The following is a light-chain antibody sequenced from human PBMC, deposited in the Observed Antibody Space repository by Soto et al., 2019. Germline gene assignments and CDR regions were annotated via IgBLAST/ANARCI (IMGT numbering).Light chain of an antibody. CDR1: NIGIKS. CDR2: DDS. Sequence: VLTQPPSVSVAPGQTARITCGGNNIGIKSVHWYQQKPGQAPVLVVYDDSDRPSGIPERFSGSNAGNTASLTISRVEAGDEADYYCQVWDSSSDHHVVFGGATKVTVL. V-gene: IGLV3-21*02. CDR3: QVWDSSSDHHVV. J-gene: IGLJ2*01.